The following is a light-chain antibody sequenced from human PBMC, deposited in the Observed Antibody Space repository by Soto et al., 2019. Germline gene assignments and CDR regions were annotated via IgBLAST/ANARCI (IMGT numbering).Light chain of an antibody. CDR1: QSVTSNK. V-gene: IGKV3-20*01. CDR3: QQYGSSPIT. CDR2: DAS. J-gene: IGKJ5*01. Sequence: EIVLTQSPGTLSLSPGERATLSCRASQSVTSNKLAWYQQKPGQAPRLLIYDASGRTTGSPDRFSGSGSGADFTLTISRLEPEDFAVYYCQQYGSSPITFGQGTRLEMK.